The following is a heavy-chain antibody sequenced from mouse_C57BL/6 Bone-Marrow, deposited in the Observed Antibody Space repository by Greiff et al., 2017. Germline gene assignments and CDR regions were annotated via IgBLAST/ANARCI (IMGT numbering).Heavy chain of an antibody. CDR3: ARPDGNYPDGY. D-gene: IGHD2-1*01. J-gene: IGHJ2*01. CDR1: EYEFPSPD. V-gene: IGHV5-2*01. CDR2: INSDGGST. Sequence: DVKLVESGGGLVQPGESLKLSCESNEYEFPSPDMSWVRKTPEKRLELVAAINSDGGSTYYPDTMERRFIISRDNTKKTLYLQMSSLRSEDTALYYCARPDGNYPDGYWGQGTTLTVSS.